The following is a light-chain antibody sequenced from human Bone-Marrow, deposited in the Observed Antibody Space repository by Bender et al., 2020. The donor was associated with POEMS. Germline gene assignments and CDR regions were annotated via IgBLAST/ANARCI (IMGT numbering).Light chain of an antibody. CDR3: ASYAGYNSVVI. V-gene: IGLV2-14*03. J-gene: IGLJ2*01. CDR1: SSDVSGYNY. Sequence: QSALTQPASVSGSPGQSITISCTGTSSDVSGYNYVSWYQQHPGKAPKLIIYDVTNRPSGVSNRFSGSKSGNTASLTISDLQSEDEADYYCASYAGYNSVVIFGGGTKLTVL. CDR2: DVT.